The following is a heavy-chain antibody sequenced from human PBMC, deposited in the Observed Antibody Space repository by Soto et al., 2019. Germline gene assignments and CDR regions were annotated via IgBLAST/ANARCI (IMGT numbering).Heavy chain of an antibody. CDR3: AKTKYSSSRTSYYYYMDV. CDR2: ISYDGSNK. Sequence: PGGSLSLSFAASGFTFSSYGMHWVRQAPGKGLEWVAVISYDGSNKYYADSVKGRFTISRDNSKNTLYLQMNSLRAEDTAVYYCAKTKYSSSRTSYYYYMDVWGKGTTVTVSS. J-gene: IGHJ6*03. CDR1: GFTFSSYG. V-gene: IGHV3-30*18. D-gene: IGHD6-6*01.